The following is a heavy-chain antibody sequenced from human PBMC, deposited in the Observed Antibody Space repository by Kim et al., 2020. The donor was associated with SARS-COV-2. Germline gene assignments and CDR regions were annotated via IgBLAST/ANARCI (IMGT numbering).Heavy chain of an antibody. CDR1: GGSISSTNW. J-gene: IGHJ4*02. CDR2: IYHSGST. Sequence: SETLSLTCAVSGGSISSTNWWTWVRQPPGKGLEWIGEIYHSGSTNYTPSLSSRVTISADKSKNHFSLKLTSVTAADTAVYYCASAISRTVDYWGQGTLVTVSS. V-gene: IGHV4-4*02. CDR3: ASAISRTVDY. D-gene: IGHD3-9*01.